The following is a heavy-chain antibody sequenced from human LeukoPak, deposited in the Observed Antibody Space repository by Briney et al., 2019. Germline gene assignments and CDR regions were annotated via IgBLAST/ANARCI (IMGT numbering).Heavy chain of an antibody. V-gene: IGHV3-30*18. CDR2: ISYDGSNK. J-gene: IGHJ4*02. CDR1: GFTFSSYG. D-gene: IGHD2-15*01. Sequence: GGSLRLSCVASGFTFSSYGIHWVRQAPGKGLEWVAVISYDGSNKYYPDSVKGRFTISRDNSKNTLYLQMNNLRAEDTAVYYCAKGVGYCSGGSCYSDYWGQGTLVTVSS. CDR3: AKGVGYCSGGSCYSDY.